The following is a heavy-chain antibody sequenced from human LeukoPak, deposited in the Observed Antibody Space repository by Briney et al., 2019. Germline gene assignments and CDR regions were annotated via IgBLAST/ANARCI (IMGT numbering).Heavy chain of an antibody. J-gene: IGHJ4*02. CDR1: GYTLTELS. V-gene: IGHV1-24*01. D-gene: IGHD2-15*01. CDR2: FDPEDGET. CDR3: ATDSAVGSLHLLDY. Sequence: ASVKVSCKVSGYTLTELSMHWVRQAPGKGLEWMGGFDPEDGETIYAQKFQGRVTMTEDTSTDTAYMELSSLRSEDTAVYYCATDSAVGSLHLLDYWGQGTLVTVSS.